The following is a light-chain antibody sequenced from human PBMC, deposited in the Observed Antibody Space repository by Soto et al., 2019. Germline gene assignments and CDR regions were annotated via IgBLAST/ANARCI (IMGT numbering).Light chain of an antibody. J-gene: IGLJ1*01. V-gene: IGLV2-8*01. CDR2: GVN. Sequence: QSALTQPPSASGSPGQSVTISCTGTSSDVGGYNYVSWYQQHPGKAPKLMIYGVNKGPSGVPDRCSVSKSGNSAYLTVSGLQADDEADYCCRSHAGSDNPFVFGTGTKLNVL. CDR1: SSDVGGYNY. CDR3: RSHAGSDNPFV.